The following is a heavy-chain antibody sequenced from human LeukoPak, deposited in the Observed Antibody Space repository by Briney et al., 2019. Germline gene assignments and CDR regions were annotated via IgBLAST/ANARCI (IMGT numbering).Heavy chain of an antibody. CDR1: GYTFTSYG. CDR3: AGDRECCSRTSCCIRNNDAFDI. CDR2: ISAANGKT. D-gene: IGHD2-2*01. J-gene: IGHJ3*02. V-gene: IGHV1-18*01. Sequence: GASVKVSCKASGYTFTSYGISWVRQAPGQGLEWMGWISAANGKTNYAQKLQGRITMTTDTSTSTAYMELRSLRSDDTAVYYCAGDRECCSRTSCCIRNNDAFDIWGQGTMVTVSS.